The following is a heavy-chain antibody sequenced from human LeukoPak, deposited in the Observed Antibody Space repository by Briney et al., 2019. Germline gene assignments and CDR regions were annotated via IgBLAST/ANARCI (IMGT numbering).Heavy chain of an antibody. CDR3: AREYYYGSGSSYNWFDP. Sequence: GESRKISCKGSGYSFTSYWICWVRQMPEKGLEWMGIIYPGDSDTRYSPSFQGQVTISADKSSSTAYLQWSSLKASDTAMYYCAREYYYGSGSSYNWFDPWGQGTLVTVSS. CDR2: IYPGDSDT. D-gene: IGHD3-10*01. J-gene: IGHJ5*02. V-gene: IGHV5-51*01. CDR1: GYSFTSYW.